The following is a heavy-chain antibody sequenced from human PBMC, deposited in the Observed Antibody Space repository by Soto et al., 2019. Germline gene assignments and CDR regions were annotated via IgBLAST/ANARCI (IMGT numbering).Heavy chain of an antibody. CDR1: GGSISSYY. CDR2: IYYSEST. V-gene: IGHV4-59*01. Sequence: QVQLQESGPGLVKPSETLSLTCTVSGGSISSYYWSWIRQPPGKGLEWIGFIYYSESTNYNPSLQSRVXISVXXXXXXXXXXXXXXXXXXXXXXXXXXAVEMYASGWYYFDYWGQGTLVTVSS. J-gene: IGHJ4*02. D-gene: IGHD6-19*01. CDR3: XXAVEMYASGWYYFDY.